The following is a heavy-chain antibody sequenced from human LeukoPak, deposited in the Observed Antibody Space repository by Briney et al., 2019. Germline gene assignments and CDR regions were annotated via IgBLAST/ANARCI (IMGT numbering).Heavy chain of an antibody. CDR3: AKEEYSSSWYFKDAFDI. CDR1: GFDFSSYG. V-gene: IGHV3-23*01. D-gene: IGHD6-13*01. CDR2: ISGSGGST. Sequence: GGSLRLSCAASGFDFSSYGMAWVRQAPGKGLEWVSAISGSGGSTYYADSVKGRFTISRDNSKNTLYLQMNSLRAEDTAVYYCAKEEYSSSWYFKDAFDIWGQGTMVTVSS. J-gene: IGHJ3*02.